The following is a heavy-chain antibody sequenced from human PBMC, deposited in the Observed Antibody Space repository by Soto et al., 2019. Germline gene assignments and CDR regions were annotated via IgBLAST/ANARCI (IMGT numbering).Heavy chain of an antibody. CDR1: GASIDRSNYY. Sequence: SDTLSLTCTVPGASIDRSNYYWDWIRQPPGKGLEWIGTTYYNGNAYYNPSLKSRVTMSVDTSKNQFSLKLISVTAADTAVYYCARHFVAVVIKGWGYWGQGTLVNVS. D-gene: IGHD3-22*01. J-gene: IGHJ4*02. CDR3: ARHFVAVVIKGWGY. CDR2: TYYNGNA. V-gene: IGHV4-39*01.